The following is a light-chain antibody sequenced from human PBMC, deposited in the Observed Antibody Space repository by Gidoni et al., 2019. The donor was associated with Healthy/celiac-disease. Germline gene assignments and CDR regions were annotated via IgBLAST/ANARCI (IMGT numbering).Light chain of an antibody. CDR1: NIGSKN. CDR2: RDS. J-gene: IGLJ3*02. CDR3: QVWDSSTGV. Sequence: SYELTPPLSVSVALGQTAMITCGGNNIGSKNVHWYQQKPGQAPVLVIYRDSNRPSGIPERFAGSNSGNTATLTISRAQAGDEADYYCQVWDSSTGVFGGGTKLTVL. V-gene: IGLV3-9*01.